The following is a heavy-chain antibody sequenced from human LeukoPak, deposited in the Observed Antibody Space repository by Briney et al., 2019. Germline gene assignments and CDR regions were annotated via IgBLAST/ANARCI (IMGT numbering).Heavy chain of an antibody. V-gene: IGHV1-18*01. CDR2: ISAYNGNT. J-gene: IGHJ4*02. D-gene: IGHD6-13*01. CDR3: ARTYSSYSRISDFDY. Sequence: ASVKVSCKASGYTFTSCGITWVRQAPGQGLEWMGWISAYNGNTDYAQKFQGRVTTTTHTSTTTAYMEVTSLISDDTAVSYWARTYSSYSRISDFDYWGQGALLTVSS. CDR1: GYTFTSCG.